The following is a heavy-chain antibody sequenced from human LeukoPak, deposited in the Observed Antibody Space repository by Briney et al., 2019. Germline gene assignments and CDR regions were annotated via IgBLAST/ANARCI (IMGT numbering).Heavy chain of an antibody. V-gene: IGHV1-8*01. Sequence: ASVKVSCKASGYTFTSYDINWVRQATGQGLEWMGWMNPNSGNTGYAQKFQGRVTMTRNTSISTAYMELSSMRSADTAVYYCARGLFSYYDFWSGYYRLGDYWGQGTLVTVSS. D-gene: IGHD3-3*01. J-gene: IGHJ4*02. CDR3: ARGLFSYYDFWSGYYRLGDY. CDR1: GYTFTSYD. CDR2: MNPNSGNT.